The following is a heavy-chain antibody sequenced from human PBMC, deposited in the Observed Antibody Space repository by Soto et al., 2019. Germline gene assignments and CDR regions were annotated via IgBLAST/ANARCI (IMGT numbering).Heavy chain of an antibody. J-gene: IGHJ4*02. Sequence: PSETLSLTCTVSGGSISSYYWSWIRQPPGKGLEWIGYIYYSGSTNYNPSLKSRVTISVDKSKNQFSLKLSSVTAADTAVYYCARDLPEGGAFAYWGQGTLVTVSS. CDR1: GGSISSYY. CDR2: IYYSGST. CDR3: ARDLPEGGAFAY. D-gene: IGHD3-16*01. V-gene: IGHV4-59*12.